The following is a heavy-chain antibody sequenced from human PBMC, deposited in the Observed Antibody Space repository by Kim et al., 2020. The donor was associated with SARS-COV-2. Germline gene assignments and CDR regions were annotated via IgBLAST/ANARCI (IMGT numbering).Heavy chain of an antibody. D-gene: IGHD4-17*01. J-gene: IGHJ2*01. V-gene: IGHV4-34*01. Sequence: SETLSLTCAVYGGSFSGYYWSWIRQPPGKGLEWIGEINHSGSTNYNPSLKSRVTISVDTSKNQFSLKLSSVTAADTAVYYCARKGYGGKAPHFDLWGRGTLVTVSS. CDR3: ARKGYGGKAPHFDL. CDR2: INHSGST. CDR1: GGSFSGYY.